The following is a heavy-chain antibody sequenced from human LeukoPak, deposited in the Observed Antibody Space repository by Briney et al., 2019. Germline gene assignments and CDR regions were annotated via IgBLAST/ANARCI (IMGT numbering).Heavy chain of an antibody. CDR2: INPNSGGT. Sequence: ASVKVSCKASGYTFTGYYMHWVRQAPGQGLEWMGWINPNSGGTNYAQKFQGRVTMTRDTSISTAYMELSRLRSDDTAVYYCARARVTTVTTYAFDIWGQGTMVTVSS. CDR1: GYTFTGYY. CDR3: ARARVTTVTTYAFDI. V-gene: IGHV1-2*02. D-gene: IGHD4-17*01. J-gene: IGHJ3*02.